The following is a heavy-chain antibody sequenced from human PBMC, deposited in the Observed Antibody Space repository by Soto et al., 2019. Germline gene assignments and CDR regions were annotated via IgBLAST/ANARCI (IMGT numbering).Heavy chain of an antibody. Sequence: QVQLQESGPGLVKPSGTLSLTCAVSGGSISSSNWWSWVRQPPGKGLEWIGEIYHSGSTNYNPSLQGRVTISVDKSTNQFSLKLSSVTAADTAVYYCATRLRSKQLPPGWGQGTLVTVSS. CDR2: IYHSGST. CDR1: GGSISSSNW. V-gene: IGHV4-4*02. D-gene: IGHD6-13*01. J-gene: IGHJ4*02. CDR3: ATRLRSKQLPPG.